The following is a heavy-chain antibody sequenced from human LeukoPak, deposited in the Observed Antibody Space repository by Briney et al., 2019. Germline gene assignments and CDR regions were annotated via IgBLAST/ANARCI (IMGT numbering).Heavy chain of an antibody. CDR1: GGSISSYY. CDR2: IYTGGST. D-gene: IGHD3-3*01. V-gene: IGHV4-4*07. J-gene: IGHJ4*02. CDR3: ASSIFGVVPPAY. Sequence: SETLSLTCTVSGGSISSYYWSWIRQPAGQGLEWIGRIYTGGSTTYNPSLKSRVTMSVDTSKNQFSLKLSSVTAADTAVYYCASSIFGVVPPAYWGQGTLVTVSS.